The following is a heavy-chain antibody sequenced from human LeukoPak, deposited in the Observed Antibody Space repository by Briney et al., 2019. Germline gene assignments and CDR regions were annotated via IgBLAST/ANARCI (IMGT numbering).Heavy chain of an antibody. CDR3: ETGAHSGSYHRRDYYYYMDV. Sequence: ASVKVSCKVSLYTLTELPMHWVRQAPGKGLEWTGGFDPEDGQTIYAQKFQGRVTMTEDTSTDTAYMELSSLRSEDTAVYYCETGAHSGSYHRRDYYYYMDVWGKGTTVTISS. CDR1: LYTLTELP. CDR2: FDPEDGQT. V-gene: IGHV1-24*01. J-gene: IGHJ6*03. D-gene: IGHD1-26*01.